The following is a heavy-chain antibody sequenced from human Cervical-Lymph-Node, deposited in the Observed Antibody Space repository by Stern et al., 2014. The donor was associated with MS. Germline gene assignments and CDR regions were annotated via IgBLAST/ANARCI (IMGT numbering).Heavy chain of an antibody. V-gene: IGHV3-30*02. Sequence: VQLVESGGAVVQPGESLRLSWATSGFTFNNYAMPWVRQAPGKGLEWVAISSFDGTDRLYSDSVKGRFAISRDNSENTLFLQMSSLRPGDTAVYYCAKTPSPFTFGYHDYWGQGTLVAVSS. CDR2: SSFDGTDR. CDR3: AKTPSPFTFGYHDY. D-gene: IGHD5-12*01. CDR1: GFTFNNYA. J-gene: IGHJ4*02.